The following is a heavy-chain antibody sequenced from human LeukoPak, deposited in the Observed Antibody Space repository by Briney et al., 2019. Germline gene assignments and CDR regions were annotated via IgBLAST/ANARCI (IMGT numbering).Heavy chain of an antibody. CDR3: ARVGHGLGNYLGNWFDP. CDR2: ISAYNGNT. Sequence: ASVKVSCKASGYTFTSYGISWVRQAPGQGLEWMEWISAYNGNTNYAQKLQGRVTMTTDTSTSTAYMELRSLRSDDTAVYYCARVGHGLGNYLGNWFDPWGQGTLVTVSS. V-gene: IGHV1-18*01. CDR1: GYTFTSYG. J-gene: IGHJ5*02. D-gene: IGHD4-11*01.